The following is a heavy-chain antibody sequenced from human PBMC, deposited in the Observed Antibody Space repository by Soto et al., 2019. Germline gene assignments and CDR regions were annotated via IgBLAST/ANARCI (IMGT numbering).Heavy chain of an antibody. CDR1: GFTFSGSA. J-gene: IGHJ4*02. CDR2: IRSKANSYAT. Sequence: EVQLVESGGGLVQPGGSLKLSCAASGFTFSGSAMHWVRQASGKGLEWVGRIRSKANSYATAYAASVKGRFTISRDDSNNTAYLQMNSLKTEDTAVYYCTRKYYYDSRGWSSHSQYYFDYWGQGTLVTVSS. CDR3: TRKYYYDSRGWSSHSQYYFDY. V-gene: IGHV3-73*02. D-gene: IGHD3-22*01.